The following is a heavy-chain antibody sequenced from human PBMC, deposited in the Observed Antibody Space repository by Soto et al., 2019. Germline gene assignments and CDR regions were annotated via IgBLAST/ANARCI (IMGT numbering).Heavy chain of an antibody. V-gene: IGHV4-38-2*01. D-gene: IGHD3-22*01. CDR2: IYHSGST. J-gene: IGHJ3*01. CDR1: GYSISSGYY. Sequence: PSETLSLTCAVSGYSISSGYYWGWIRQPPGKGLEWIGSIYHSGSTYYNPSLKSRVTISVDTSKNQFSLKLSSVTAADTAVYYCASTADYYDSSGYYPPAWGQGTMVTVSS. CDR3: ASTADYYDSSGYYPPA.